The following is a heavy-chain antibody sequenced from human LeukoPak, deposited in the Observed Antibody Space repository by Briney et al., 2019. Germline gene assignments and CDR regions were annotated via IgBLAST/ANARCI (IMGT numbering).Heavy chain of an antibody. J-gene: IGHJ4*02. CDR1: GFTFSGSA. CDR2: IRSKANSYAT. V-gene: IGHV3-73*01. Sequence: GGSLRLSCAASGFTFSGSAMHWVCQASGKGLEWVGRIRSKANSYATAYAASVKGRFTISRDNSKNTLYLQMNSLRAEDTAVYYCAKERITMVRGVIGYWGQGTLVTVSS. CDR3: AKERITMVRGVIGY. D-gene: IGHD3-10*01.